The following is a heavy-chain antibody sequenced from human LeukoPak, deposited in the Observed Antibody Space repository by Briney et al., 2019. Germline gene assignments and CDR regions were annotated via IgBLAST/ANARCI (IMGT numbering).Heavy chain of an antibody. CDR3: ARINWNYFDY. J-gene: IGHJ4*02. CDR1: GGSIISYY. D-gene: IGHD1-1*01. Sequence: PSETLSLTCTVSGGSIISYYWSWVRQPPGKGLEWIGYIYYSGNTNYNPSLKSRLTMSADRSRNQFSLNLNSVTAADTAVYYCARINWNYFDYWGQGILVTVSS. CDR2: IYYSGNT. V-gene: IGHV4-59*08.